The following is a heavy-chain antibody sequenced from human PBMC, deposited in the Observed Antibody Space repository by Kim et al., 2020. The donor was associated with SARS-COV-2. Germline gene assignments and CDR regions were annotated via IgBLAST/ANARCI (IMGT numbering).Heavy chain of an antibody. CDR2: IKQDGSEK. CDR1: GFTFSSYW. CDR3: ARAEYSGYDYQIDY. D-gene: IGHD5-12*01. V-gene: IGHV3-7*01. J-gene: IGHJ4*02. Sequence: GGSLRLSCAASGFTFSSYWMSWVRQAPGKGLEWVANIKQDGSEKYYVDSVKGRFIISRDNAKNSLYLQMNSLRAEDTAVYYCARAEYSGYDYQIDYWGQGTLVTVSS.